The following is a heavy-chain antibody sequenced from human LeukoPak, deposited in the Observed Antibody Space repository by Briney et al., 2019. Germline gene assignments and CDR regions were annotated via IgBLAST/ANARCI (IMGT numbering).Heavy chain of an antibody. CDR1: GGSISSYY. Sequence: SETLSLTCTVSGGSISSYYWSWLRQPPGKGLEWIGYIYYSGSTNYNPSLTSRVTISVDTSKNQFSLKLSSVTAADTAVYYCAASVRGVIFDAFDIWGQGTMVTVSS. J-gene: IGHJ3*02. CDR2: IYYSGST. CDR3: AASVRGVIFDAFDI. V-gene: IGHV4-59*01. D-gene: IGHD3-10*01.